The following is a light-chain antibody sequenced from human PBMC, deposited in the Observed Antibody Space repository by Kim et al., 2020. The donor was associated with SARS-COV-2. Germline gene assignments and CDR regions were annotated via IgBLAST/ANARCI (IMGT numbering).Light chain of an antibody. J-gene: IGKJ2*01. CDR1: QSLLYSSNNRNY. Sequence: DIVMTQSPDSLAVSLGERATINCKSSQSLLYSSNNRNYLAWYQQKPGQPPKLLIYWASTRESRVPDRFSGSGSGTDFTLTISSLQTEDVAVYYCHQYYNPPYTFGRGTKLEI. CDR3: HQYYNPPYT. V-gene: IGKV4-1*01. CDR2: WAS.